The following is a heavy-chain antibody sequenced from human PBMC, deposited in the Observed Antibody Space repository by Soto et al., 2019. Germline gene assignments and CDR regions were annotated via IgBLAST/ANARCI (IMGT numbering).Heavy chain of an antibody. Sequence: GGSLRLSCAASGFPFNTYGMHWVRQSPGKGLEWLAVIWYDGSIKYYTDSVKGRFTISRDNSKKTMYLQMNRLSGEDTDVYYCARTDCTVNNFRPYYYCPMDFWGQGTTVTVSS. V-gene: IGHV3-33*01. J-gene: IGHJ6*02. CDR1: GFPFNTYG. CDR3: ARTDCTVNNFRPYYYCPMDF. D-gene: IGHD2-8*02. CDR2: IWYDGSIK.